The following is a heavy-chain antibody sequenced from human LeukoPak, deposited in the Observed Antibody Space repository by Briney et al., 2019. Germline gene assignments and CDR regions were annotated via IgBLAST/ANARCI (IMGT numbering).Heavy chain of an antibody. CDR3: ARQLLVDPGAFDI. V-gene: IGHV5-51*01. Sequence: GESLKISCKGSGYRFTNYWIAWVRQMPGKGLEWMGIIYPGDSDTRYSPSFQGQVTISADKSISTAYLQWSSLRASDTAMYYCARQLLVDPGAFDIWALGTMVTVSS. D-gene: IGHD2-15*01. J-gene: IGHJ3*02. CDR2: IYPGDSDT. CDR1: GYRFTNYW.